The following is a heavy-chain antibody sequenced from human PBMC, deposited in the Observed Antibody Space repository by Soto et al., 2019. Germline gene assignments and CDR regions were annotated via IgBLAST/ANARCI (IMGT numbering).Heavy chain of an antibody. Sequence: PSETLSLTCAVSGGSISSGGYSWSWIRQPPGKGLEWIGYIYHSGSTYYNPSLKSRVTISVDRSKNQFSLKLSSVTAADTAVYYCARPGIAAAATYGMDVWGQGTTVTVSS. CDR1: GGSISSGGYS. CDR2: IYHSGST. D-gene: IGHD6-13*01. CDR3: ARPGIAAAATYGMDV. J-gene: IGHJ6*02. V-gene: IGHV4-30-2*01.